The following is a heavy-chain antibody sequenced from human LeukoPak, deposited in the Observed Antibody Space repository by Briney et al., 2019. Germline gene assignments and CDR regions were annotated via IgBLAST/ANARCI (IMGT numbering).Heavy chain of an antibody. CDR2: IWYDGSNK. D-gene: IGHD1-26*01. J-gene: IGHJ6*02. CDR3: AREGEYYYYYGMDV. V-gene: IGHV3-33*08. Sequence: GGSLRLSCAASGFTFSSYAMTWVRQAPGKGLEWVAVIWYDGSNKYYADSVKGRFTISRDNSKNTLYLQMNSLRAEDTAVYYCAREGEYYYYYGMDVWGQGTTVTVSS. CDR1: GFTFSSYA.